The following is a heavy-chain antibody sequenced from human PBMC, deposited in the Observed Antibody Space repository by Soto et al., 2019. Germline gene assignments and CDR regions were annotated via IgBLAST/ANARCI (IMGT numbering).Heavy chain of an antibody. J-gene: IGHJ6*02. CDR1: GFSLSTSGVG. CDR2: IYWDDDK. V-gene: IGHV2-5*02. CDR3: ARQTKVTQPLSGMDV. D-gene: IGHD4-17*01. Sequence: SGPTLVNPTQTLTLTCTFSGFSLSTSGVGVGWIRQPPGKALEWLALIYWDDDKRYSPSLKSRLTITKDTSKNQVVLTMTNMDPVDTATYYCARQTKVTQPLSGMDVWGQGTNAPFSS.